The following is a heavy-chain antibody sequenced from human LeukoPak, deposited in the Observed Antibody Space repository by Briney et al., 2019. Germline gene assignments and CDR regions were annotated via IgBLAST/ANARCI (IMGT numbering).Heavy chain of an antibody. CDR3: ARAKVYTDY. D-gene: IGHD2-2*02. J-gene: IGHJ4*02. CDR1: GFSVNSNY. Sequence: GGSLRLSCAASGFSVNSNYMSWVRQAPGKGLEWVSVIYSSGSTYYADSVKGRFTISRDNSKNTLHLQMNTLRAEDTAVYYCARAKVYTDYWGQGTLVTVSS. CDR2: IYSSGST. V-gene: IGHV3-53*01.